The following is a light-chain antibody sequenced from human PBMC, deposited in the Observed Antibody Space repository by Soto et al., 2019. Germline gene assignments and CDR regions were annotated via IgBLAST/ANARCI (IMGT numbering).Light chain of an antibody. CDR1: QSVSTSY. Sequence: DIELTQSPGTLSLSPGDRATLSCRASQSVSTSYLAWYQQKPGQAPRLLIYGASSRATGIPDRFSGSGSGSDVTLTISGLEPEDFAVYYCQQYGNSRGTFGQGTKVEIK. J-gene: IGKJ1*01. CDR3: QQYGNSRGT. V-gene: IGKV3-20*01. CDR2: GAS.